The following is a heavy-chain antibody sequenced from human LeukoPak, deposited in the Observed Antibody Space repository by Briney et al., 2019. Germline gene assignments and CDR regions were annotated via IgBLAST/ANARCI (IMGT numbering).Heavy chain of an antibody. Sequence: SETLSLTCTVSGGSISSYYWSWIRQPPGKGLEWIGYIYTSGSTNYNPSLKSRVTISVDTSKNQFSLKLSSVTAADTAVYYCARKYCSSTRCYDYLDYWGQGTLVTVSS. J-gene: IGHJ4*02. CDR2: IYTSGST. CDR1: GGSISSYY. D-gene: IGHD2-2*01. CDR3: ARKYCSSTRCYDYLDY. V-gene: IGHV4-4*09.